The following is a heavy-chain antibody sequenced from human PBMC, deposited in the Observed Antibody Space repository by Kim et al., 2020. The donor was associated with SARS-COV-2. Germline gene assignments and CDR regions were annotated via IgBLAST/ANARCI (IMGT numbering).Heavy chain of an antibody. Sequence: SETLSLTCTVSGGSISSGDYYWSWIRQPPGKGLEWIGYIYYSGSTYYNPSLQSRVTISVDTSKNQFSLKLSSVTAADTAVYYCARGGVTERGFDYWGQGTLVTVSS. CDR3: ARGGVTERGFDY. J-gene: IGHJ4*02. CDR1: GGSISSGDYY. V-gene: IGHV4-30-4*01. D-gene: IGHD2-8*02. CDR2: IYYSGST.